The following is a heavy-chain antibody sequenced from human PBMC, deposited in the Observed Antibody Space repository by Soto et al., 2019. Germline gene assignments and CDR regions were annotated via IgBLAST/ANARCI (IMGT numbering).Heavy chain of an antibody. D-gene: IGHD3-3*01. J-gene: IGHJ5*02. CDR2: IYPGDSDT. V-gene: IGHV5-51*01. CDR1: GYSFTSYW. Sequence: GESLKIPCKGSGYSFTSYWIGWVRQMPGKGLEWMGIIYPGDSDTRYSPSFQGQVTISADKSISTAYLQWSSLKASDTAMYYCARQKPSYYDFWSGYSTHGWFDPWGQGTLVTVSS. CDR3: ARQKPSYYDFWSGYSTHGWFDP.